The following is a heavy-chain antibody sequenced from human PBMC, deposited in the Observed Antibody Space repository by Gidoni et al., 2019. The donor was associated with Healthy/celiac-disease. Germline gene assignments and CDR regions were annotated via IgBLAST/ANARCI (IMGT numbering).Heavy chain of an antibody. CDR1: GGSFSGYY. CDR2: INHSGST. J-gene: IGHJ4*02. V-gene: IGHV4-34*01. Sequence: QVQLQQWGAGLLKPSETLSLTCAVYGGSFSGYYWSWIRQPPGKGLEWIGEINHSGSTNYNPSLKSRVTISVDTSKNQFSLKLSSVTAADTAVYYCARVTPIYVVRGGIDYWGQGTLVTVSS. CDR3: ARVTPIYVVRGGIDY. D-gene: IGHD3-10*01.